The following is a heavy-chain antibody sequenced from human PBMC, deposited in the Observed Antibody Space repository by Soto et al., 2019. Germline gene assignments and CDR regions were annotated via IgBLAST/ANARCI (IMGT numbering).Heavy chain of an antibody. CDR2: INPNSGGT. Sequence: GASVKVSCKASGYTFTGYYMHWVRQAPGQRLEWMGWINPNSGGTNYAQKFQGWVTMTRDTSISTAYMELSRLRSDDTAVYYCARDRSGYYDFWSGSGYYYYGMDVWGQGTTVTVSS. CDR1: GYTFTGYY. D-gene: IGHD3-3*01. CDR3: ARDRSGYYDFWSGSGYYYYGMDV. J-gene: IGHJ6*02. V-gene: IGHV1-2*04.